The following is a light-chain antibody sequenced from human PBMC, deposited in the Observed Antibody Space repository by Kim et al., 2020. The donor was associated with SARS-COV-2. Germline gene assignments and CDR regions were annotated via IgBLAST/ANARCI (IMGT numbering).Light chain of an antibody. CDR1: SSDIGSYNL. CDR3: CSHAGSSTFVV. J-gene: IGLJ2*01. Sequence: QSITISCTGTSSDIGSYNLVSWYQLHPGKAPKLMIYEVSERPSGVSNRFSGSKSGITASLTISGLQAEDEADYYCCSHAGSSTFVVFGGGTQLTVL. V-gene: IGLV2-23*02. CDR2: EVS.